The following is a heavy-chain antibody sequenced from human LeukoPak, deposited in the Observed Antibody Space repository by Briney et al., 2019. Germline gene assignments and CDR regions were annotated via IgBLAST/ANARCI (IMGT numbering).Heavy chain of an antibody. D-gene: IGHD3-10*01. CDR3: ASSPSYYYGSGDLHPFDY. Sequence: ASVKVSCKASGYTFTSYYMHWVRQAPGQGLEWVGIINPSGGSTSYAQKFQGRVTMTRDTSTSTVYMELSSLRSEDTAVYYCASSPSYYYGSGDLHPFDYWGQGTLVTVSS. J-gene: IGHJ4*02. V-gene: IGHV1-46*03. CDR2: INPSGGST. CDR1: GYTFTSYY.